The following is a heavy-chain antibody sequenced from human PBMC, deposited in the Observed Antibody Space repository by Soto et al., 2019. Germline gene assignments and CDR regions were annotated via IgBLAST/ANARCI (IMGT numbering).Heavy chain of an antibody. Sequence: VQLVESGGGVVQPGRSLRLSCAASGFTFSSYGMHWVRQAPGKGLEWVAVISYDGSNKYYADSVKGRFTISRDNSKNTLYLQMNSLRAEDTAVYYCAKGGPVLRFLESDAFDIWGQGTMVTVSS. CDR3: AKGGPVLRFLESDAFDI. J-gene: IGHJ3*02. V-gene: IGHV3-30*18. CDR1: GFTFSSYG. CDR2: ISYDGSNK. D-gene: IGHD3-3*01.